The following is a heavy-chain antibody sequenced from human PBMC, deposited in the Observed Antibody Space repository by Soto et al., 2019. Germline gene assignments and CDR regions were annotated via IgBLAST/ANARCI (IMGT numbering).Heavy chain of an antibody. J-gene: IGHJ4*02. V-gene: IGHV3-11*06. Sequence: QVQLVESGGGLVKPGGSLRLSCAASGFTFSDYYMSWIRQAPGKGLEWVSYISSSSSYTNYADSVKGRFTIYRDNAKNSLYLQMNSLRAEDTAVYYCARDFLGRRISDYWGQGTLVTVSS. CDR2: ISSSSSYT. CDR3: ARDFLGRRISDY. CDR1: GFTFSDYY. D-gene: IGHD3-16*01.